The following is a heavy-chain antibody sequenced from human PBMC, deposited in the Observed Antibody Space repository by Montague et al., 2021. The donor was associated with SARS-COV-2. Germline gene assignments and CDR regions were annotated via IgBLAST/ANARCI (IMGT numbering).Heavy chain of an antibody. CDR1: GGSISSSSYY. CDR3: ARQGSGSYFNWFDP. J-gene: IGHJ5*02. Sequence: SETLSLTCTLSGGSISSSSYYCGWIRQPPGKGLEWIGSIYYSGSTYYXPSLKSRVTISVDTSKNHFSLKLSSVTAADTAVYSCARQGSGSYFNWFDPWGQGTLVTVSS. V-gene: IGHV4-39*01. CDR2: IYYSGST. D-gene: IGHD1-26*01.